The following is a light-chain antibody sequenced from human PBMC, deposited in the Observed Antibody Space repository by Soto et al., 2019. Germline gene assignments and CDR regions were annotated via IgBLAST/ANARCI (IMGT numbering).Light chain of an antibody. V-gene: IGKV1-5*03. CDR1: QSISSW. CDR2: KAS. J-gene: IGKJ1*01. Sequence: DIQMTQSPSTLSASVGDRVTITCRASQSISSWLAWYQQKPGKAPKLLIYKASSLESGVPSRFSGSGSGTEFTLTSSSLQPDDFATYHCQQYNTYPTWTFGQGTKVEIK. CDR3: QQYNTYPTWT.